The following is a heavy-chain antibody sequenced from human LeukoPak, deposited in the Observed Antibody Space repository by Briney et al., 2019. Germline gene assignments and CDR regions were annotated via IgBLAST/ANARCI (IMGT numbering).Heavy chain of an antibody. J-gene: IGHJ4*02. Sequence: GGSLRLSCAVSGFTFSSHWMSWVRQAPGKGLEWVANIKEDGSDKYYVDSVKGRFTISRDNAKNSLYLQMNSLRAEDTAVYYCARDYGGSSPFDYWGQGTLVTVSS. D-gene: IGHD4-23*01. CDR1: GFTFSSHW. CDR3: ARDYGGSSPFDY. CDR2: IKEDGSDK. V-gene: IGHV3-7*01.